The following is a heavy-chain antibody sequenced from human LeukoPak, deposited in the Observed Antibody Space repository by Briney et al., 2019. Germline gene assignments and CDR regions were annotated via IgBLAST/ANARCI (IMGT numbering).Heavy chain of an antibody. D-gene: IGHD3-22*01. J-gene: IGHJ4*02. V-gene: IGHV3-7*04. Sequence: PGGSLRLSCAVSGLTFSSYWMSWVRQAPGQGLEWVANIKQDGSEKYYLDSVKGPFTISRDNAKNSLFLQMNSLRSQDTAVYYCARGEYYYDGGYWGQGTLVTVSS. CDR2: IKQDGSEK. CDR1: GLTFSSYW. CDR3: ARGEYYYDGGY.